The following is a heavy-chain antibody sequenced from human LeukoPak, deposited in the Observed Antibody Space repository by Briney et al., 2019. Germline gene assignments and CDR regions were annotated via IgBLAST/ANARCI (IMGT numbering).Heavy chain of an antibody. CDR3: ARSLGGSSDY. D-gene: IGHD1-26*01. V-gene: IGHV3-30-3*01. Sequence: LPGGSLRLSCAASGFTFSSYAMHGVRQAPGKGLEWVAVISYDGSNKYYADSVKGRFTISRDNSKNTLYLQMNSLRAEDTAVYYCARSLGGSSDYWGQGTLVTVSS. CDR1: GFTFSSYA. CDR2: ISYDGSNK. J-gene: IGHJ4*02.